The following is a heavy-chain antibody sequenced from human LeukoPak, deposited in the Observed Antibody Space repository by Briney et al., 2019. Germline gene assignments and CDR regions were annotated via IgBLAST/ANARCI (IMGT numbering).Heavy chain of an antibody. Sequence: GGSLRLSCAASGFTFSDYYMSWIRQAPGKGLEWVSAISGSGGNTHYADSVKGRFTISRDNSKNTLYLQMNSLRAEDTAVYYCAKDRGSYLGEYFQHWGQGTLVTVSS. CDR1: GFTFSDYY. CDR2: ISGSGGNT. D-gene: IGHD1-26*01. V-gene: IGHV3-23*01. J-gene: IGHJ1*01. CDR3: AKDRGSYLGEYFQH.